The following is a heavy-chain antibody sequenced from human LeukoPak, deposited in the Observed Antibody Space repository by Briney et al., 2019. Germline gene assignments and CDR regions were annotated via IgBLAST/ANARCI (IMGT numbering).Heavy chain of an antibody. CDR2: INPNSGGT. V-gene: IGHV1-2*02. Sequence: GASVKVSCKASGYTFTGYYMHWVRQAPGQGLEWMGWINPNSGGTNYAQKFQGRVTMTRDTSISTAYMELSRLRSDDTAVYYCARATVWGSYRQIQHWFDPWGQGTLVTASS. J-gene: IGHJ5*02. D-gene: IGHD3-16*02. CDR1: GYTFTGYY. CDR3: ARATVWGSYRQIQHWFDP.